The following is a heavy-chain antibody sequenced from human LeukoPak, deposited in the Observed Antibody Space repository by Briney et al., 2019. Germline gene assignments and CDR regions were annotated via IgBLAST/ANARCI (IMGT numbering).Heavy chain of an antibody. V-gene: IGHV4-61*08. CDR3: ARGLREFWFDP. CDR1: GGSISSDDYY. CDR2: IYYSGST. J-gene: IGHJ5*02. D-gene: IGHD4-17*01. Sequence: SETLSLTCTVSGGSISSDDYYWSWIRQHPGKGLEWIGYIYYSGSTNYNPSLRRRVTISVDTSKNQFSLKLSSVTAADTAVYYCARGLREFWFDPWGQGTLVTVS.